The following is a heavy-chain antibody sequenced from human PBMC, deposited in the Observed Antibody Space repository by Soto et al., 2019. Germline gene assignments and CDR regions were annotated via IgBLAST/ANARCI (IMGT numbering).Heavy chain of an antibody. CDR2: MSYDGNNQ. Sequence: QVQLVESGGGVVQPGRSLRLSCAASGFTGSSYAMHWVRQAPGKGLEWVAIMSYDGNNQYYADSVKGRFTISRDNFKNTLHLQMNSLRAEDTAVYYCAKALGELSPESFDYWGQGILVTVSS. CDR3: AKALGELSPESFDY. D-gene: IGHD3-16*02. V-gene: IGHV3-30*18. J-gene: IGHJ4*02. CDR1: GFTGSSYA.